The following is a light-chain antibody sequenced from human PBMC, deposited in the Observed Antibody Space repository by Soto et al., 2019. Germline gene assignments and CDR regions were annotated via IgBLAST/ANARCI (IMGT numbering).Light chain of an antibody. J-gene: IGKJ1*01. CDR3: QHGIGCPAP. V-gene: IGKV3-15*01. Sequence: EVVLSQSPATLSVSPGERATLSCRASQSISSNLAWYQQKPGQAPRLLIYGASTRATGIPARFSGSGSGTEFTLTISSLQSEDFAVYFCQHGIGCPAPVVQGT. CDR2: GAS. CDR1: QSISSN.